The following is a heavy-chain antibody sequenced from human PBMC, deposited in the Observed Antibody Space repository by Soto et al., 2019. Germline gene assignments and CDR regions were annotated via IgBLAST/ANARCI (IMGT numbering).Heavy chain of an antibody. CDR3: VHRRDGHNYAFFDS. D-gene: IGHD3-16*01. Sequence: GASVKVSCKASGGTFSSYAISWVLQAPGQGLEWMGGIIPIFGTANYAQKFQGRVTITADESTSTAYMELSSLRSEDTAVYYCVHRRDGHNYAFFDSWGQGTLVTVSS. CDR1: GGTFSSYA. V-gene: IGHV1-69*13. J-gene: IGHJ4*02. CDR2: IIPIFGTA.